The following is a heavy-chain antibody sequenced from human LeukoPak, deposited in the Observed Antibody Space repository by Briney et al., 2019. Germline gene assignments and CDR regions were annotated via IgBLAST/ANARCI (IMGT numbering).Heavy chain of an antibody. CDR1: GYTFTGYY. Sequence: ASVKVSCKASGYTFTGYYMHWVRQAPGQGLEWMGWINPNSGGTNYAQKFQGWVTMTRDTSISTAYMELSSLRSEDTAVYYCARVMDCSGGSCYSYYYGMDVWGQGTTVTVSS. CDR3: ARVMDCSGGSCYSYYYGMDV. J-gene: IGHJ6*02. D-gene: IGHD2-15*01. V-gene: IGHV1-2*04. CDR2: INPNSGGT.